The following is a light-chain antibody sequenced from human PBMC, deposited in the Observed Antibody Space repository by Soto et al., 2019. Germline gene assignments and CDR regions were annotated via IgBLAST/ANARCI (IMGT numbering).Light chain of an antibody. CDR3: STWDDSLNGPV. CDR1: SSNFAVNT. J-gene: IGLJ3*02. CDR2: SNN. Sequence: QSALTQPPSASGTPGLRVTISCSGSSSNFAVNTVNWYQQVPGTAPKLLIYSNNQRPSGVPDRFSASKSVNSASLAISGLQSEDEADYFCSTWDDSLNGPVFGGGTKLTVL. V-gene: IGLV1-44*01.